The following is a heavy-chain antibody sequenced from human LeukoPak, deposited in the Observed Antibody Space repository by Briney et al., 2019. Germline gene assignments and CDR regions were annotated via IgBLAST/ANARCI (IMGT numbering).Heavy chain of an antibody. J-gene: IGHJ4*02. CDR1: GFTFDDYA. CDR2: ISGDGGST. D-gene: IGHD3-9*01. V-gene: IGHV3-43*02. CDR3: AKDNYDILTGPFDY. Sequence: GGSLRLSCAASGFTFDDYAMHWVRQAPGKGLEWVSLISGDGGSTYYADSVKGRFTISRDNSKNSLYLQMNSLRTEDTALYYCAKDNYDILTGPFDYWGQGTLGTVSS.